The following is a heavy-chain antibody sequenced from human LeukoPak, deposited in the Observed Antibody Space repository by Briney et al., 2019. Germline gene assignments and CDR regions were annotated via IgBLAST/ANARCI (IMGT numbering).Heavy chain of an antibody. Sequence: PGGSLRLSCAASGFTFSTYTMNWVRQAPGKGLEWVSYISSSASTIYYADSVKGRFTFSRDNAKNTLYLQMNSLRAEDTAVYYCVRGGGWSPTADYFDYWGQGTLVTVSS. CDR2: ISSSASTI. CDR3: VRGGGWSPTADYFDY. V-gene: IGHV3-48*04. CDR1: GFTFSTYT. J-gene: IGHJ4*02. D-gene: IGHD6-19*01.